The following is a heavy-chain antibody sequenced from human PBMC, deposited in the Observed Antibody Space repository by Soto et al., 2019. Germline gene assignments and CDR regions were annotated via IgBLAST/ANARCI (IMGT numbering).Heavy chain of an antibody. CDR1: GGSISSYY. J-gene: IGHJ6*02. CDR2: IYYSGST. CDR3: ARANRGSTIFPQVLYYGMDV. Sequence: QVQLQESGPGLVKPSETLSLTCTVSGGSISSYYWSWIRQPPGKGLEWIGYIYYSGSTNYNPSLTSRVTISVDTSKNQFSLKLSSVTAADTAVYYCARANRGSTIFPQVLYYGMDVWGQGTTVTVSS. D-gene: IGHD3-9*01. V-gene: IGHV4-59*01.